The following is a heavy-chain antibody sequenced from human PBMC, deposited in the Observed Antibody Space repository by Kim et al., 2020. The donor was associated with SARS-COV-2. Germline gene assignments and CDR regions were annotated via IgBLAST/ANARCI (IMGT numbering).Heavy chain of an antibody. CDR2: IYHGGTT. Sequence: SETLSLTCAVSGGSISGDDWWSWVRQPPGKGLEWIGEIYHGGTTNYNPSLKSRVTISIDKSKNQFSLKLNSVTAADTAVYYCAQSSVRRCRDYWGQGT. V-gene: IGHV4-4*02. CDR3: AQSSVRRCRDY. J-gene: IGHJ4*02. CDR1: GGSISGDDW. D-gene: IGHD3-10*02.